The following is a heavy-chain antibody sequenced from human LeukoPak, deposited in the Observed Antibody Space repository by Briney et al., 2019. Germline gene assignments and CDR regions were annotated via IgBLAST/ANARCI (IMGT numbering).Heavy chain of an antibody. D-gene: IGHD6-19*01. CDR1: GLNFNSRW. CDR2: IKEDGSET. J-gene: IGHJ4*02. Sequence: GGSLRLSCVASGLNFNSRWMDWVRRAPGQGLEWVASIKEDGSETHYVDSVRGRFTISRDNDKNSLYLQMNNLRAEDTAVYYCARSHAQWLAPFDYWGQGTLVTVSS. CDR3: ARSHAQWLAPFDY. V-gene: IGHV3-7*03.